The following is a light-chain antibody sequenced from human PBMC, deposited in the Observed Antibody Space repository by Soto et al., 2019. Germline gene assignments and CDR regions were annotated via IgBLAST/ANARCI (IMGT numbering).Light chain of an antibody. CDR1: QSVSSSY. J-gene: IGKJ3*01. Sequence: EMVLTQSPGTLSLSPGERATLSCRASQSVSSSYLAWYQQKPGQAPRPLIYGASTSASDIQDRFTGSGSGTSVTLTISRLEPEDFAVYVCQQYGFSPPFTFGPGTNVDI. CDR2: GAS. V-gene: IGKV3-20*01. CDR3: QQYGFSPPFT.